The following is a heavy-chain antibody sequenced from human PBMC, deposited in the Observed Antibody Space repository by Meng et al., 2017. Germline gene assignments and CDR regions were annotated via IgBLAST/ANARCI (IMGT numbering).Heavy chain of an antibody. Sequence: QVQLVQTGSVFKKPGASVKVSCKASGYTFTSYAMNWVRQAPGQGLEWMGWINTNTGNPTYAQGFTGRFVFSLDTSVSTAYLQISSLKAEDTAVYYCARDAGITMVRGVIIGYWGQGTLVTVSS. CDR3: ARDAGITMVRGVIIGY. J-gene: IGHJ4*02. CDR1: GYTFTSYA. D-gene: IGHD3-10*01. V-gene: IGHV7-4-1*02. CDR2: INTNTGNP.